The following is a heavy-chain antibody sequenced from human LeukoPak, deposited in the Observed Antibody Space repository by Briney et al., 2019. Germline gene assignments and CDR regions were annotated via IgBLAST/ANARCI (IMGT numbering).Heavy chain of an antibody. V-gene: IGHV4-39*01. CDR1: GGSISSSNYY. CDR2: IYYSGST. D-gene: IGHD1-1*01. J-gene: IGHJ5*02. Sequence: SETLSLTCTVSGGSISSSNYYWGWIRQPPGKGLEWIGSIYYSGSTYYNPSLKSRVSISVHTSKNQFSLKLRYVTAADTAVYYCARPVPSRLGWFDPWGQGTLVTVSS. CDR3: ARPVPSRLGWFDP.